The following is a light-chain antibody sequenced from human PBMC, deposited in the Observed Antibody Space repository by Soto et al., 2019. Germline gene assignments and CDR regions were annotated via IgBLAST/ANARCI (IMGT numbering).Light chain of an antibody. V-gene: IGLV4-60*02. Sequence: QLVLTQSSSASASLGSSVKLTCTLSSGHYSYTIAWHQQQPGKAPRYLMNLEGSGTYNKGSGVPDRFSGSSYGADRYLTISNLQFEDEADYYCETWDSNTHVFGTGTKLTFL. CDR2: LEGSGTY. CDR1: SGHYSYT. J-gene: IGLJ1*01. CDR3: ETWDSNTHV.